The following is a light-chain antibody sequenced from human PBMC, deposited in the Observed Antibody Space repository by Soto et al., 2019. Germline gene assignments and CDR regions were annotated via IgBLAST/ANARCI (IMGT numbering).Light chain of an antibody. Sequence: EIVMTQSPATLSVSPGERATLSCRASQSVSYNLAWYQKKPGQAPRLLIYGASTRATGIPARFSGGGSGTEFTLTISSLQSEDFAVYYCQQYNNWWSFGQGTRVEIK. J-gene: IGKJ1*01. CDR3: QQYNNWWS. V-gene: IGKV3-15*01. CDR2: GAS. CDR1: QSVSYN.